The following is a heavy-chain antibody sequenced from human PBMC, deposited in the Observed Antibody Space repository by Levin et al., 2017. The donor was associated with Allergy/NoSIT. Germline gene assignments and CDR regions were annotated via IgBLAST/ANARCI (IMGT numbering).Heavy chain of an antibody. Sequence: KISCKASGGTFSSYAISWVRQAPGQGLEWMGGIIPIFGTANYAQKFQGRVTITADKSTSTAYMELSSLRSEDTAVYYCARAPYSSSSWFDPWGQGTLVTVSS. V-gene: IGHV1-69*06. CDR1: GGTFSSYA. CDR3: ARAPYSSSSWFDP. J-gene: IGHJ5*02. CDR2: IIPIFGTA. D-gene: IGHD6-13*01.